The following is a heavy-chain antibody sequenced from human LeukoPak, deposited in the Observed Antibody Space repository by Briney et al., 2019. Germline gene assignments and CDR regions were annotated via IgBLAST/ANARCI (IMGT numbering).Heavy chain of an antibody. Sequence: SETVSLTCTVSGGSITSGGYYWTWIRQHPGKGLEWIGYIYYSGGTYYNPSLQSRITISVDTSENQFSLKLSSVTAADTAVYYCARVRGIAAAYWYFDLWGRAAMAADSS. J-gene: IGHJ2*01. CDR3: ARVRGIAAAYWYFDL. D-gene: IGHD6-25*01. V-gene: IGHV4-31*03. CDR1: GGSITSGGYY. CDR2: IYYSGGT.